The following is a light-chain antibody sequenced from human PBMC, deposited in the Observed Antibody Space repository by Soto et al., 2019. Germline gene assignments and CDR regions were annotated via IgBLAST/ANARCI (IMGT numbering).Light chain of an antibody. CDR3: QESESFPLT. Sequence: LYLSAVALSLSKEARVTITCLASQGINRYLARYQQKPGKAPKVLVYAASALQSGVPSRFSGSGSGTDFTLTIISLQPEDFTTYCCQESESFPLTFCEGT. J-gene: IGKJ5*01. V-gene: IGKV1-9*01. CDR1: QGINRY. CDR2: AAS.